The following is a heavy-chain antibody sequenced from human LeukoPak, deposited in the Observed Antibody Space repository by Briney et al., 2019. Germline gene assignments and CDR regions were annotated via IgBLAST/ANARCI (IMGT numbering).Heavy chain of an antibody. CDR3: AAGRNTGEQLGLWYFDL. CDR2: ISSSGSTI. CDR1: GFTFSDYY. Sequence: GGSLRLSCAASGFTFSDYYMSWIRQAPGKGLEWVSYISSSGSTIYYADSVKGRFTISRDNAKNSLYLQVNSLRAEDTAVYYCAAGRNTGEQLGLWYFDLWGRGTLVTVPS. D-gene: IGHD6-6*01. V-gene: IGHV3-11*01. J-gene: IGHJ2*01.